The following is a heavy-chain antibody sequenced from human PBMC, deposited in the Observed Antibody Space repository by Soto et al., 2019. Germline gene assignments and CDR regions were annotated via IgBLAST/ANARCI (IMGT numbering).Heavy chain of an antibody. CDR3: ARDRGAVTGQYFDY. CDR1: GFTFSAVY. J-gene: IGHJ4*02. CDR2: ISSSGTPA. D-gene: IGHD6-19*01. V-gene: IGHV3-11*05. Sequence: QVQLEESGGGLVKPGGSLRLSCAASGFTFSAVYMSWIRQAPNKGLEYISYISSSGTPANYADSVKGRFTISRDNAKNSLYLQMNSLRAEDTAVYYCARDRGAVTGQYFDYWGQGALVTVSS.